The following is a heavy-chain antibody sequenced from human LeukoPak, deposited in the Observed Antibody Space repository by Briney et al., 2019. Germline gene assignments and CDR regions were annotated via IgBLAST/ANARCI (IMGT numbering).Heavy chain of an antibody. Sequence: GGSLRLSCTASGFTVSSNYMSWVRQAPGKGLEWVSVIYSGGSTSYADSVKGRLTISRDNSKNTLYLQMNSLRAEDTAVYYCARFTHGGDFDYWGQGTLVTVSS. V-gene: IGHV3-66*01. J-gene: IGHJ4*02. CDR2: IYSGGST. CDR3: ARFTHGGDFDY. CDR1: GFTVSSNY. D-gene: IGHD2-21*01.